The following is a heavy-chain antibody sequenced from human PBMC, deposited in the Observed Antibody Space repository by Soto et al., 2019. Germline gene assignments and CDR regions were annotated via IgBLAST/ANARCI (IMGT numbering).Heavy chain of an antibody. V-gene: IGHV3-9*01. D-gene: IGHD3-22*01. CDR3: AKGTGAYYYDSSGNAFDI. Sequence: DVQLVESGGGLVQPGRSLRLSCAASGFTFDDYAMHWVRQAPGKGLEWVSGISWNSGSIGYADSVKGRFTISRDNAKNSLYLQMNSLRAEDTALYYCAKGTGAYYYDSSGNAFDIWGQGTMVTVSS. CDR2: ISWNSGSI. CDR1: GFTFDDYA. J-gene: IGHJ3*02.